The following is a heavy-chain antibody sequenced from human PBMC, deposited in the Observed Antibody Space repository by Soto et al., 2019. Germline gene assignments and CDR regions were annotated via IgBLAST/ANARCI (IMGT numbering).Heavy chain of an antibody. J-gene: IGHJ6*03. CDR3: ARARTVDTGIVTSYYYMDV. CDR2: MNPNNGNT. CDR1: GYTFTGYD. V-gene: IGHV1-8*01. D-gene: IGHD5-18*01. Sequence: ASVNVSCKASGYTFTGYDVNWVRQATGQGLEWMGWMNPNNGNTDYAQKFQGRVTMTRDTSISAAYMELSSLRSEDTAVYFCARARTVDTGIVTSYYYMDVWGKGTTVTVSS.